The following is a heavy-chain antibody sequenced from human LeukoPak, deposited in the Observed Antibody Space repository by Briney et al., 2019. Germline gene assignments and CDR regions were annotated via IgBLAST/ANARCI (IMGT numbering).Heavy chain of an antibody. CDR2: MSGRTSYT. V-gene: IGHV3-11*06. CDR3: ARDAVATTNYFYGLDV. Sequence: GGSLRLSCVASGFTVSDFYMTWIRQAPGKGLGWVSYMSGRTSYTNYADSLEGRFTISRDNAKNSLYLQMNGLRAEDTGVYYCARDAVATTNYFYGLDVWGKGTTVTVSS. J-gene: IGHJ6*04. D-gene: IGHD5-12*01. CDR1: GFTVSDFY.